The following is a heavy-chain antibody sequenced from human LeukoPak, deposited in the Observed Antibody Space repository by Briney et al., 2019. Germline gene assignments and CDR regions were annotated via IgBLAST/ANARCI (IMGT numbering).Heavy chain of an antibody. V-gene: IGHV4-39*01. CDR2: IYYSGST. J-gene: IGHJ4*02. CDR3: ARHRVVATIDNFDY. CDR1: GGSISSKSYY. D-gene: IGHD5-12*01. Sequence: SETLSLTCTVSGGSISSKSYYWGWIRQPPGKGLEWIVSIYYSGSTYHNPSLKSRVTISVGTSKNQFSLKLSSVTAADTAVYYCARHRVVATIDNFDYWGQGTLVTVSS.